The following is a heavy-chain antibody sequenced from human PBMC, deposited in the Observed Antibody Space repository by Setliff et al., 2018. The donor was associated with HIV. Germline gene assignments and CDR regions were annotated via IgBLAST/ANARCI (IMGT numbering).Heavy chain of an antibody. J-gene: IGHJ1*01. CDR3: AREGRGTSRRFDA. D-gene: IGHD3-16*01. CDR1: GFTFSNYG. V-gene: IGHV3-21*01. CDR2: ITSSSRYI. Sequence: GSLRLSCAASGFTFSNYGMHWVRQAPGKGLEWVSAITSSSRYIYYSESVRGRFTVSRDNDKNSLFLEMRSLRAEDSGVYFCAREGRGTSRRFDAWGPGTLVTVSS.